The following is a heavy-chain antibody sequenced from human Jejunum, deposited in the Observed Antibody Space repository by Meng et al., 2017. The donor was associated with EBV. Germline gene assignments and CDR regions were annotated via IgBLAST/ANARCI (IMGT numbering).Heavy chain of an antibody. D-gene: IGHD5-24*01. V-gene: IGHV4-4*02. CDR1: GGSISTANW. CDR3: ARDRGVEDY. J-gene: IGHJ4*02. Sequence: QVLSRVSCPRLGIASATLTLTCAVSGGSISTANWWGWVLQPPGKGLEYIGELHHSGSTKYNPSLKSRVTISVDKSNNHLSLKLSSVTAADTAVYYCARDRGVEDYWGQGTLVTVSS. CDR2: LHHSGST.